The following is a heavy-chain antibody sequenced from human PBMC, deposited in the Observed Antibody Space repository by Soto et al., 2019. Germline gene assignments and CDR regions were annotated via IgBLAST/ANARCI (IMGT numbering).Heavy chain of an antibody. CDR2: ISCSGGST. CDR1: GFTFSSYA. Sequence: EVQLLESGGGLGQPGGSLRLSCAASGFTFSSYAMSWVRQAPGKGLEWVSAISCSGGSTYYADSVKGRFTISRDNSKNTLYLQMNSLRAEDTAVYYCAVLVDTGMRFDYWGQGTLVTVSS. D-gene: IGHD5-18*01. J-gene: IGHJ4*02. CDR3: AVLVDTGMRFDY. V-gene: IGHV3-23*01.